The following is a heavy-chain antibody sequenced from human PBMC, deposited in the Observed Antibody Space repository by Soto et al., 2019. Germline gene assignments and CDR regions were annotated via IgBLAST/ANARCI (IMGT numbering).Heavy chain of an antibody. D-gene: IGHD4-17*01. J-gene: IGHJ4*02. V-gene: IGHV1-8*01. CDR3: ARDYVGTGDYGDYPYFDY. CDR1: GYTFTSYD. Sequence: ASVKVSCKASGYTFTSYDINWVRQATGQGLEWMGWMNPNSGNTGFAQKFQGRVTMTRNTSISTAYMELSRLRSDDTAVYYFARDYVGTGDYGDYPYFDYWGQGTLVTVSS. CDR2: MNPNSGNT.